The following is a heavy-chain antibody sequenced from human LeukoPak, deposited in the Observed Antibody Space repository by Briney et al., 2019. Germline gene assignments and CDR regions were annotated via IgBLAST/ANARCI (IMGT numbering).Heavy chain of an antibody. CDR1: GFTFSSYS. J-gene: IGHJ3*02. V-gene: IGHV3-21*01. CDR3: ARGRGCSSTSCYPDDAFDI. D-gene: IGHD2-2*01. CDR2: ISSSSSYI. Sequence: GGSQRLSCAASGFTFSSYSMNWVRQAPGKGLEWVSSISSSSSYIHYADSVKGRFTISRDNAKNSLYLQMNSLRAEDTAVYYCARGRGCSSTSCYPDDAFDIWGQGTMVTVSS.